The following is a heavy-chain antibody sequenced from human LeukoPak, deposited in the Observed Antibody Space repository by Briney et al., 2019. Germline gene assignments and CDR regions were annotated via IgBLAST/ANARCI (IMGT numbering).Heavy chain of an antibody. CDR1: GFTFSSYD. CDR2: IGTAGDT. V-gene: IGHV3-13*04. J-gene: IGHJ4*02. CDR3: ATDVAAAPTFDG. Sequence: PGGSLRLSCAASGFTFSSYDMHWVRQTTGKRLEWVSTIGTAGDTKYPGSVKGRFTISRENAKNSLYLQMNSLRAENTAVYYCATDVAAAPTFDGWGQGTLVTVSS. D-gene: IGHD6-13*01.